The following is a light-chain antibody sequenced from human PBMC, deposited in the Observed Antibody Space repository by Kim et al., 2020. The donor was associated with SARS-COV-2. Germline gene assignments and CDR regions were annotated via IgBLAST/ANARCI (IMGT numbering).Light chain of an antibody. V-gene: IGLV1-44*01. CDR1: SSNIGSNA. CDR3: AAWDDSLSGWV. CDR2: SSN. J-gene: IGLJ3*02. Sequence: QSALTQPPSASGTPGERVSISCSGSSSNIGSNAVSWYRQLPGTAPNLLIYSSNQRPSGVPDRISGSKSGTSTSLAISGLQAEDEANYYCAAWDDSLSGWVFSRGTKLTVL.